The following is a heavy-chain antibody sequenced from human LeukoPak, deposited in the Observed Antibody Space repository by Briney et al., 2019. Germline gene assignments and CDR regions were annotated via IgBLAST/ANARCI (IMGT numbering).Heavy chain of an antibody. Sequence: SVKVSCKASGGTFSSYAISWVRQAPGQGLEWMGGFIPIFGTANYAQKFQGRVTITADESTSTAYMELSSLRSEDTAVYYCARGRSDGYSYDFDYWGQGTLVTVSS. D-gene: IGHD5-18*01. CDR3: ARGRSDGYSYDFDY. J-gene: IGHJ4*02. CDR2: FIPIFGTA. V-gene: IGHV1-69*13. CDR1: GGTFSSYA.